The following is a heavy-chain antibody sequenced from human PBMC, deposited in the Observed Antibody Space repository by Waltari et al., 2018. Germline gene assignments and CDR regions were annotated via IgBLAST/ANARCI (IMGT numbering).Heavy chain of an antibody. CDR1: GGSFSGYY. J-gene: IGHJ6*02. CDR3: ARVRTTVTPRAPTYYYYGMDV. Sequence: QVQLQQWGAGLLKPSAPLSLTCAVSGGSFSGYYWSWIRQPPGKGQEWIGEINHSVSTNYNPSLKSRVTISVDTSKNQFSLKLSSVTAADTAVYYCARVRTTVTPRAPTYYYYGMDVWGQGTTVTVSS. V-gene: IGHV4-34*01. D-gene: IGHD4-17*01. CDR2: INHSVST.